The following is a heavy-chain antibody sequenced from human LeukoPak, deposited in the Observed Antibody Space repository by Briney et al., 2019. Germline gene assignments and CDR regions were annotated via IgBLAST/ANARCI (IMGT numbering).Heavy chain of an antibody. J-gene: IGHJ4*02. CDR1: GFTFSSYG. V-gene: IGHV3-30*18. CDR3: AKESSSWSRGYFDY. D-gene: IGHD6-13*01. Sequence: PGGSLRLSCAASGFTFSSYGMHWVRQAPGKRLEWVAVISYDGSNKYYADSVKGRFTISRDNSKNTLYLQMNSLRAEDTAVYYCAKESSSWSRGYFDYWGQGTLVTVSS. CDR2: ISYDGSNK.